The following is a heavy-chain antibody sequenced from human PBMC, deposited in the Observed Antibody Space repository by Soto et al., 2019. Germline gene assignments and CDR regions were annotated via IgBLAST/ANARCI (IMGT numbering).Heavy chain of an antibody. CDR2: INQDGSER. Sequence: GGSLRLSCAASGLTFSRSWVSWARQAPGKGLQWVANINQDGSERYYLDSVMGRFTISRDNAKNSLYLQMNSLRAEDTAVYYCARDLGYQTLDYWGQGTLVTVSS. CDR1: GLTFSRSW. V-gene: IGHV3-7*01. CDR3: ARDLGYQTLDY. D-gene: IGHD6-25*01. J-gene: IGHJ4*02.